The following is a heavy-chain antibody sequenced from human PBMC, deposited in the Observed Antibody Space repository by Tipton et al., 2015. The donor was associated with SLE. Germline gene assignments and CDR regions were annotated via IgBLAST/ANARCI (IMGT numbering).Heavy chain of an antibody. CDR3: ARGVTVMVWGY. J-gene: IGHJ4*02. CDR1: GDSVSTSNHY. Sequence: TLSLTCTVSGDSVSTSNHYWGWIRQSPGQGLDWIGNFFYRGSTYYNPSLKSRVTISVDTSKNQFSLKLSSVTAADTAVYYCARGVTVMVWGYWGQGTLVTVSS. CDR2: FFYRGST. D-gene: IGHD3-10*01. V-gene: IGHV4-39*07.